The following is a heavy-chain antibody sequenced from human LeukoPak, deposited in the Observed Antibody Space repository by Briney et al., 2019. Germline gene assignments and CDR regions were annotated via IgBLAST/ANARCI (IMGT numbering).Heavy chain of an antibody. Sequence: SETLSLTCTVSGGSISSSSYYWGWIRQPPGKGLEWIGSIYYSGSTYYSPSLKSRVTISVDTSKNQFTLKLSSVTAADTAVYYCARVVAATAGFDYWGQGTLVTVSS. CDR3: ARVVAATAGFDY. D-gene: IGHD2-15*01. J-gene: IGHJ4*02. CDR1: GGSISSSSYY. CDR2: IYYSGST. V-gene: IGHV4-39*01.